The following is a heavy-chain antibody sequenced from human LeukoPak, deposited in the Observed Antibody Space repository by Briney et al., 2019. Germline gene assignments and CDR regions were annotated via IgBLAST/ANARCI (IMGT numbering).Heavy chain of an antibody. D-gene: IGHD3-10*01. Sequence: ASVKVSCKASGYTFTGYYMHWVRQAPGQGLEWMGWINPNSGGTNYAQKFQGRVTMTRDTSISTAYMELRRLRFDDTAVYYCARVPRGEGTYDYWGQGTLVTVSS. J-gene: IGHJ4*02. CDR2: INPNSGGT. V-gene: IGHV1-2*02. CDR1: GYTFTGYY. CDR3: ARVPRGEGTYDY.